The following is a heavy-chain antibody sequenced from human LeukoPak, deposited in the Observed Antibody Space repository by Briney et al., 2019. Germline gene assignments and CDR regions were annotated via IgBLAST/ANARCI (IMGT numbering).Heavy chain of an antibody. V-gene: IGHV1-2*02. CDR1: GYTFADCY. D-gene: IGHD1-26*01. J-gene: IGHJ3*02. CDR2: INPNSGGT. CDR3: ARDFGKWELVGCAFDI. Sequence: GASVTVSFTASGYTFADCYMHWVRQAPGQGLEWMGWINPNSGGTNYAQKFQGRVTMTRDTSISTAYMELSRLRSDDTAVYYCARDFGKWELVGCAFDIWGQGTMVTVSS.